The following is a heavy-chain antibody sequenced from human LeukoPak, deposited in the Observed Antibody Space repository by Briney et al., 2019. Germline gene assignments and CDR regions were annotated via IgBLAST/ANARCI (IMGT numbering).Heavy chain of an antibody. CDR2: IYHNGIG. J-gene: IGHJ6*02. CDR3: ARRALDYDDVAYFYARCSDV. CDR1: GDSISSGYHY. Sequence: SQTLCLTCSVSGDSISSGYHYWTWIRQPPGKGLEWLGYIYHNGIGYNSPPLKSRVVMSVDTSKVQFSLDLTSVTAADTGTYYCARRALDYDDVAYFYARCSDVWGQGIKVTVS. D-gene: IGHD4-17*01. V-gene: IGHV4-30-4*08.